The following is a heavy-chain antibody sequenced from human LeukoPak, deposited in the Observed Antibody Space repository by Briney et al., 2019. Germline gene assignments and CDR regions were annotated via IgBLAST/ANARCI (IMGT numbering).Heavy chain of an antibody. J-gene: IGHJ6*02. CDR3: ARVRVLTGYYAPLPDGMDV. V-gene: IGHV3-48*03. Sequence: GGSLRLSCAASGFTFSSYEMNWVRQAPGKGLEWVSYISSSGSTTYYADSVKGRFTISRENDKNSLYLQMNSLRAEDTAVYYCARVRVLTGYYAPLPDGMDVWGQGTTVSVSS. CDR2: ISSSGSTT. CDR1: GFTFSSYE. D-gene: IGHD3-9*01.